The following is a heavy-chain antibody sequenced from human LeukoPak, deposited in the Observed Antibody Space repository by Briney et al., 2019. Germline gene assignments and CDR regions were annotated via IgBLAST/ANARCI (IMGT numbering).Heavy chain of an antibody. Sequence: GGSLRPSCAASGFTFNSYSMNWVRQAPGKGLEWVSSISSSSSYIYYADSVKGRFTISRDNAKNSLYLQMNSLRAEDTAVYYCARDENSGSSYYYYYMDVWGKGTTVTVSS. V-gene: IGHV3-21*01. CDR2: ISSSSSYI. J-gene: IGHJ6*03. CDR1: GFTFNSYS. D-gene: IGHD1-26*01. CDR3: ARDENSGSSYYYYYMDV.